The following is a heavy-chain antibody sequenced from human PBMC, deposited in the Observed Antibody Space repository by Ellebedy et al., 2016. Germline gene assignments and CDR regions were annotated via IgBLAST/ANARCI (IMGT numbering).Heavy chain of an antibody. Sequence: GGSLRLXXAASGFTFSSYGMHWVRQAPGKGLEWVAVIWYDGNNKYYADSVKGRFTISRDNSKNTLYLQVNSLRAEDAAVYFCAREVGWSLDYWGQGTLVTVSS. CDR2: IWYDGNNK. V-gene: IGHV3-33*01. CDR1: GFTFSSYG. J-gene: IGHJ4*02. CDR3: AREVGWSLDY. D-gene: IGHD3-3*01.